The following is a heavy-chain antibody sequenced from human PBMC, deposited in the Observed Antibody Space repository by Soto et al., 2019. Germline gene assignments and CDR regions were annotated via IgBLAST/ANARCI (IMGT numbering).Heavy chain of an antibody. CDR3: ARAIYLPYYFDY. J-gene: IGHJ4*02. V-gene: IGHV4-59*01. D-gene: IGHD2-2*02. CDR2: IYYSGST. Sequence: SETLSLTCTVSGGSISSYYWSWIRQPPGKGLEWIGYIYYSGSTNYNPSLRSRVTISVDTSKNQFSLKLSSVTAADTAVYYCARAIYLPYYFDYWGQGTLVTV. CDR1: GGSISSYY.